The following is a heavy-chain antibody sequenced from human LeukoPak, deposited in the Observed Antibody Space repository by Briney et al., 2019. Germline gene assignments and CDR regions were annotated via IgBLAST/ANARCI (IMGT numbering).Heavy chain of an antibody. J-gene: IGHJ4*02. CDR2: ISSSGNTI. V-gene: IGHV3-48*03. CDR1: GFTFSSYE. CDR3: ARAPEGYY. D-gene: IGHD1-14*01. Sequence: PGGSLRLSCAASGFTFSSYEMNWVRQAPGKGLEWVSYISSSGNTIYYADSVKGRFTISRDNAKNSLYLQMNSLRAEDTAVYYCARAPEGYYWGQGTLVTVSS.